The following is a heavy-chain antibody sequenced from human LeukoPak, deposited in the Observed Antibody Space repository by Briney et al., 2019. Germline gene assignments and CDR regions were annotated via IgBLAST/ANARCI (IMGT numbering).Heavy chain of an antibody. CDR2: IYTSGST. CDR1: GGSISSGSYY. Sequence: SETLSLTCTVSGGSISSGSYYWTWIRQPAGKGLEWIGHIYTSGSTNYTPSLKSRATIAMDTSKNHFSLKLSSVTAADTAVYYCARRPGWLNSAWFDPWGQGTLVTVSS. V-gene: IGHV4-61*09. D-gene: IGHD5-12*01. CDR3: ARRPGWLNSAWFDP. J-gene: IGHJ5*02.